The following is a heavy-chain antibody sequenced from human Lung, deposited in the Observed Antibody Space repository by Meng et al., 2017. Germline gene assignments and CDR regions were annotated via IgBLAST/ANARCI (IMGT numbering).Heavy chain of an antibody. CDR3: ARMTTVSLNNWFDP. Sequence: GESLKISCAASGFTFSDYYMSWIRQAPGKGLEWVSHISSSGSTIYYADSVKGRFTISRDNAKNSLYLQMNSLRAEDTAVYYCARMTTVSLNNWFDPWGQGTLVTVSS. CDR1: GFTFSDYY. J-gene: IGHJ5*02. D-gene: IGHD4-17*01. V-gene: IGHV3-11*01. CDR2: ISSSGSTI.